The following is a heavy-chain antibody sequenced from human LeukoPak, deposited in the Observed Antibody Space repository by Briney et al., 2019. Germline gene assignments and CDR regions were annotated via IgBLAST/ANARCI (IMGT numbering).Heavy chain of an antibody. J-gene: IGHJ5*02. CDR2: IKQDGSEN. D-gene: IGHD5-12*01. CDR3: ARVGGAGWLRFPNWFDP. CDR1: GFTFSSYA. Sequence: GGSLRLSCAASGFTFSSYAMSWVRQAPGKGLEWVANIKQDGSENDYVDSVKGRFTISRDNAENSLYLQMNSLRGEDTAVYYCARVGGAGWLRFPNWFDPWGQGTLVTVSS. V-gene: IGHV3-7*01.